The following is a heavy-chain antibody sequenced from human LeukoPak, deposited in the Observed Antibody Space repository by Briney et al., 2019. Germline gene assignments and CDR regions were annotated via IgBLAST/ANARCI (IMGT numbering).Heavy chain of an antibody. D-gene: IGHD7-27*01. CDR3: ARDLGNWGWNDF. V-gene: IGHV3-33*01. CDR1: GFTFSSYV. Sequence: PGKSLRLSCAASGFTFSSYVMHWVRQAPGKGLEGVACIWYDGFNKYYADSVKGRFTISRDNSKNTLYLQMNSLRAEDTAVYYCARDLGNWGWNDFWGQGTLVTVSS. CDR2: IWYDGFNK. J-gene: IGHJ4*02.